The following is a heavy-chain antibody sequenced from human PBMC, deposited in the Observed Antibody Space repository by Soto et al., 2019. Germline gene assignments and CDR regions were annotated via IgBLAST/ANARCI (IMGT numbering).Heavy chain of an antibody. CDR3: ARGAVQRQYDFWSGYWVGPALYYYVMDV. V-gene: IGHV3-33*01. CDR2: IWYDGSNK. J-gene: IGHJ6*02. CDR1: GFTFSSFV. D-gene: IGHD3-3*01. Sequence: GGSLRLSCAASGFTFSSFVTHWVRQAPGKGLEWVAVIWYDGSNKYYADSVKGRFTISRDNSKNTLYLQMNSLRAEDTAVYYCARGAVQRQYDFWSGYWVGPALYYYVMDVWGQGTTVTVSS.